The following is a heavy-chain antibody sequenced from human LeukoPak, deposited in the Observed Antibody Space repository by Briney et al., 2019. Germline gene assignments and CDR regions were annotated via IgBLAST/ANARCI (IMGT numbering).Heavy chain of an antibody. D-gene: IGHD3-22*01. CDR2: ISYDGSNK. Sequence: GRSLRLSCAASGFTFSSYAMHWVRQAPGKGLEWVAVISYDGSNKYYADSVKGRFTISRDNSKNTLYLQMNSLRAEDTAVYYCAREGRYYQDRSGYYVIYYWGQGTLVTVSS. V-gene: IGHV3-30*04. J-gene: IGHJ4*01. CDR1: GFTFSSYA. CDR3: AREGRYYQDRSGYYVIYY.